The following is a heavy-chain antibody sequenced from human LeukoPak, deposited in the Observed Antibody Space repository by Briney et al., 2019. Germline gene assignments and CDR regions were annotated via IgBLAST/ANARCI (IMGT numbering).Heavy chain of an antibody. D-gene: IGHD3-10*01. CDR2: LRGNDET. CDR1: GISFRNYA. J-gene: IGHJ4*02. CDR3: ARASWVSDPDAVR. Sequence: GGSLRLSCAASGISFRNYAMSWVRQAPARGPEWVSSLRGNDETFYTDSVKGRFTLSRDDSRNTVYLQLNNLRVEDTAIYYCARASWVSDPDAVRWGQGTQVTVSS. V-gene: IGHV3-23*01.